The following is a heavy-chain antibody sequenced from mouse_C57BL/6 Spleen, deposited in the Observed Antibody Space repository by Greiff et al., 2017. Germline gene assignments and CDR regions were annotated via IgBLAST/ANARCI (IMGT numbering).Heavy chain of an antibody. CDR1: GYTFTSYW. CDR2: INPSDSDT. Sequence: VQLQQPGAELVKPGASVKVSCTASGYTFTSYWMHWVKQRPGQGLEWIGWINPSDSDTYYNQKFKGKVTLSVDKASSTAYMQRSSLTSEDSAVYYCAMGDYDLGDYWGQGTTLTVSS. J-gene: IGHJ2*01. D-gene: IGHD2-4*01. V-gene: IGHV1-74*01. CDR3: AMGDYDLGDY.